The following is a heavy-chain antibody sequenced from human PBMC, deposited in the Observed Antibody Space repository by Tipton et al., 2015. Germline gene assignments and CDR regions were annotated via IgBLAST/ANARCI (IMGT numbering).Heavy chain of an antibody. Sequence: TLSLTCAVYGGSFSGYYWNWIRQPPGKGLEWIGEINHSGSTNYNPSLKSRVTISVDTSKNQFSLKLSSVTAADTAVYYCARGHYVSRMDVWGQGTTVTVSS. CDR3: ARGHYVSRMDV. CDR2: INHSGST. CDR1: GGSFSGYY. V-gene: IGHV4-34*01. D-gene: IGHD3-10*01. J-gene: IGHJ6*02.